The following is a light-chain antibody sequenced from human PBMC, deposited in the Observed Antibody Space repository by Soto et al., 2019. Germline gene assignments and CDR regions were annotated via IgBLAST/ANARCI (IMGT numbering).Light chain of an antibody. CDR3: SSYTRSSSVL. J-gene: IGLJ2*01. V-gene: IGLV2-14*01. CDR2: EVR. CDR1: SSDVGYYNY. Sequence: QSALTQPASVSGSPGQSITISCTGTSSDVGYYNYVSWYQQHPGKAPKVLIYEVRNRPSGASSRFSGSKSGNTAFLTISGLQPEDEADYYSSSYTRSSSVLFGGGTTVTVL.